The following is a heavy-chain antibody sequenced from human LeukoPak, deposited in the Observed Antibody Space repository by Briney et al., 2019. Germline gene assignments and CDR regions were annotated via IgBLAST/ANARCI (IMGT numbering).Heavy chain of an antibody. D-gene: IGHD2-15*01. CDR2: IYYSGST. Sequence: SETLSLTCTVSGGSINSGDYYWTWLRQPPGKGLEWIGYIYYSGSTYYNPSLKSRVTISIDTSKKQFLLDLSSVAAADTAVYYCARKVVADTAFDFWGQGTLVTVSS. CDR1: GGSINSGDYY. J-gene: IGHJ4*02. V-gene: IGHV4-30-4*01. CDR3: ARKVVADTAFDF.